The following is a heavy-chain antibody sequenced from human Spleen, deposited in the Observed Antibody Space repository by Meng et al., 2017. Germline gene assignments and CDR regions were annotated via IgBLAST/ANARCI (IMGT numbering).Heavy chain of an antibody. Sequence: QVPLWQSGSALKRPGASVKVSCKASGYTFTSYAMNWVRQAPGQGLEWMGWINTNTANPTYAQDFSGRFVFSLDTSVSTAYLQISSLKAEDTAVYYCARGGYCSGGSCYPAGYWGQGTLVTVSS. CDR3: ARGGYCSGGSCYPAGY. V-gene: IGHV7-4-1*02. D-gene: IGHD2-15*01. CDR2: INTNTANP. J-gene: IGHJ4*02. CDR1: GYTFTSYA.